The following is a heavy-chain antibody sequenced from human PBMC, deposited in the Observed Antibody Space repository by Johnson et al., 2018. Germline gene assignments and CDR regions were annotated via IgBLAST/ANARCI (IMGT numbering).Heavy chain of an antibody. CDR3: ARVKVPAMVTDYYYYGMDV. D-gene: IGHD5-18*01. V-gene: IGHV3-33*01. J-gene: IGHJ6*02. CDR2: IWYDGSNK. CDR1: GFTFSSYG. Sequence: QVQLVQSGGGVVQPGRSLRLSCAASGFTFSSYGMHWVRQAPGKGLEWVAVIWYDGSNKYYADSVKGRFTISRDNSKNTLYLQMNSLSAEDTAVYYCARVKVPAMVTDYYYYGMDVWGQGTTVTVSS.